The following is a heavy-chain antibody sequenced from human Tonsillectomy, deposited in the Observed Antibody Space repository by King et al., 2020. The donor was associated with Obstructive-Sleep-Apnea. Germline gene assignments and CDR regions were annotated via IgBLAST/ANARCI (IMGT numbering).Heavy chain of an antibody. Sequence: TLKESGPALVKPTQTLTLTCTFSGFSLSTSGMCVSWIRQPPGKALELLSRIDWDEDKYYSTSLKTRLTISKDTSKNQVVLTITNMDPVDTATYYCARIVGDGYNYYYYGMDVWGQGTTVTVSS. CDR2: IDWDEDK. D-gene: IGHD5-24*01. CDR1: GFSLSTSGMC. V-gene: IGHV2-70*11. CDR3: ARIVGDGYNYYYYGMDV. J-gene: IGHJ6*02.